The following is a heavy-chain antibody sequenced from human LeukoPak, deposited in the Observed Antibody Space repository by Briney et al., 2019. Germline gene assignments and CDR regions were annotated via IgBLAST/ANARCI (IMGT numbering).Heavy chain of an antibody. CDR2: IYYSGST. Sequence: PSETLSLTCTVSAGFISSGDYYWSWIRQPPGKGLEWIGYIYYSGSTYYNPSLKSRVTISVDTSKNQFSLKLSSVTAADTAVYYCAREGGYYDSSGYLYDAFDIWGQGTMVTVSS. CDR1: AGFISSGDYY. J-gene: IGHJ3*02. D-gene: IGHD3-22*01. V-gene: IGHV4-30-4*01. CDR3: AREGGYYDSSGYLYDAFDI.